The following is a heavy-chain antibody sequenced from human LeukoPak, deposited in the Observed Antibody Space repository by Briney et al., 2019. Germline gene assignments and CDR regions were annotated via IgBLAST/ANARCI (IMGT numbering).Heavy chain of an antibody. J-gene: IGHJ6*03. Sequence: SQTLSLTCTVSGGSISSGDYFWSWIRQHPGKGLEWIGYIYYSGSTYYNPSLKSRVTISVDTSKNQFSLKLSSVTAADTAVYYCAVYTDYYYYMDVWGKGTTVTVSS. CDR2: IYYSGST. CDR1: GGSISSGDYF. CDR3: AVYTDYYYYMDV. V-gene: IGHV4-31*03. D-gene: IGHD2-8*01.